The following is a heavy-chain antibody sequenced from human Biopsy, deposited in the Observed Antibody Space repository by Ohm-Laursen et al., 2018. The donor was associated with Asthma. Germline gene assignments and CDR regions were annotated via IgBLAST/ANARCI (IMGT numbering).Heavy chain of an antibody. V-gene: IGHV3-33*07. CDR3: ARDFSRAIMIGGGREHYFDF. Sequence: SLRLSCTASGFAVSRDYMFWVRQAPGKGLEWVATVGSDESYTDHADSVKGRFTISRDNSKNTLHLQMNSLSPEDTAVYYCARDFSRAIMIGGGREHYFDFWGQGTLVTVSS. J-gene: IGHJ4*02. D-gene: IGHD3-16*01. CDR1: GFAVSRDY. CDR2: VGSDESYT.